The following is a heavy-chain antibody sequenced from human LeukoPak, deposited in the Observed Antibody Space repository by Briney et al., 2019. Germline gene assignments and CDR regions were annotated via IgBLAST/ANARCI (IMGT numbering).Heavy chain of an antibody. J-gene: IGHJ4*02. CDR3: ARQRGYLYDSSAPGYFDH. D-gene: IGHD3-22*01. V-gene: IGHV5-51*01. Sequence: GESLKISCKGSGYSFNNFWIGWVRQMPGKGLEWMGIIYPGDSDTRYGPSFQGQVNISADKSFNTVYLQWSSLKASDTAIYYCARQRGYLYDSSAPGYFDHWGQGTLVTVSS. CDR2: IYPGDSDT. CDR1: GYSFNNFW.